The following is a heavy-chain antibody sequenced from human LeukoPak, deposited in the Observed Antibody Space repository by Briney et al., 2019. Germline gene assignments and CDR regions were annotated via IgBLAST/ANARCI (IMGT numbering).Heavy chain of an antibody. D-gene: IGHD2-8*01. Sequence: SGGSLRLSCAASGFVFRSYAMSWVRQAPGKGLEWVSGISSSGGSAYHADSVWGRFTISRDNSKNTQYLQMNSLRVEDTAVYYCARDLGYCTNGVCHTRFDYWGQGTLVTVSS. CDR1: GFVFRSYA. V-gene: IGHV3-23*01. J-gene: IGHJ4*02. CDR2: ISSSGGSA. CDR3: ARDLGYCTNGVCHTRFDY.